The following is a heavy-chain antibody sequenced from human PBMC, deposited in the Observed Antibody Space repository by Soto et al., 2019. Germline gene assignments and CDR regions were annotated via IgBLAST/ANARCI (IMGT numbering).Heavy chain of an antibody. J-gene: IGHJ4*02. CDR1: AFSLSTNGVG. Sequence: SGPTLVNPTHPLTLTCTFSAFSLSTNGVGVGWIRQPQGKPLEWLAVIYWNEDKRYSRSLKSSLSITKDTSKNQVVLTMTSMDPVDTATYYCVHTVMVDTITGGHYFHYWGPGIPVTVSS. V-gene: IGHV2-5*01. CDR2: IYWNEDK. CDR3: VHTVMVDTITGGHYFHY. D-gene: IGHD2-8*01.